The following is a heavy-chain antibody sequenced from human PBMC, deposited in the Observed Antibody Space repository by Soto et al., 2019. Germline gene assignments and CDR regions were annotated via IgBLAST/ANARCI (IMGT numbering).Heavy chain of an antibody. J-gene: IGHJ4*02. D-gene: IGHD3-22*01. V-gene: IGHV3-30-3*01. CDR3: ARDSSVVVITTVDY. Sequence: LRLSCAASGFTFSSYAMHWVRQAPGMGLEWVAVISYDGSNKYYADSVKGRFTISRDNSKNTLYLQMNSLRAEDTAVYYCARDSSVVVITTVDYWGQGTLVTVSS. CDR2: ISYDGSNK. CDR1: GFTFSSYA.